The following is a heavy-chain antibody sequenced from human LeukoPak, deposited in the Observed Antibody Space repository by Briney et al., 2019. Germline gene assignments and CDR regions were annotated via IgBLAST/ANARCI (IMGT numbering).Heavy chain of an antibody. CDR2: INHSGST. Sequence: SETLSLTCAVYGGSFSGYYWSWIRQPPGKGLEWIGEINHSGSTNYNPSLKSRVTISVDTSKNQFSLKLSSVTAADTAVYYCARAPVPGSMDVWGKGTTVTVSS. CDR3: ARAPVPGSMDV. CDR1: GGSFSGYY. D-gene: IGHD2-2*01. J-gene: IGHJ6*03. V-gene: IGHV4-34*01.